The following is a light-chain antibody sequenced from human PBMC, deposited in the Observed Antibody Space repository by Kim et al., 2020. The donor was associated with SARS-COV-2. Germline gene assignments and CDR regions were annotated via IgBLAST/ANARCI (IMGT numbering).Light chain of an antibody. CDR1: NSNIGAGSD. CDR2: GNK. V-gene: IGLV1-40*01. J-gene: IGLJ2*01. Sequence: QPVLTQPPSVSGAPGQRVAISCTGSNSNIGAGSDVHWYQQLPGTAPKLLILGNKNRPAGVPDRFSGSKSGTSASLAITGLQAEDEADYYCQSYDISLSVVVFGGGTQLTVL. CDR3: QSYDISLSVVV.